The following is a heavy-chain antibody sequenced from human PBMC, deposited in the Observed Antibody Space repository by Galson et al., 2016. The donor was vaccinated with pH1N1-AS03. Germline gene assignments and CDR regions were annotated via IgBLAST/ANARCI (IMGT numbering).Heavy chain of an antibody. D-gene: IGHD5/OR15-5a*01. Sequence: QSGAEVKKPGESLKISCKGSGYSFTNYWIGWVRQMPGKGLEWMGIIYPGDSYTRYSPSFQGQVAISSDKSITTAYLPWSNLKASDTAMYYCARHRLSVTHSFSTRGIDVWGKGTTVTVSS. CDR1: GYSFTNYW. CDR2: IYPGDSYT. V-gene: IGHV5-51*01. J-gene: IGHJ6*04. CDR3: ARHRLSVTHSFSTRGIDV.